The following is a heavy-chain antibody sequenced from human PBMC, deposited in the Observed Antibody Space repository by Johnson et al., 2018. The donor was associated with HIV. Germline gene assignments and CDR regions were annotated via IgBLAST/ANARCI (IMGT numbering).Heavy chain of an antibody. Sequence: VQLVESGGGVVRPGGSLRLSCAASGFTFDDYGMSWVRQAPGKGLEWVSGINWNGGSTGYADSVKGRFTISRDNAKNSLYLQMSSLRAEDTALYYCARERAVTTKGYDEDAFDIWGQGTMVTVSS. V-gene: IGHV3-20*04. CDR1: GFTFDDYG. D-gene: IGHD4-17*01. CDR3: ARERAVTTKGYDEDAFDI. CDR2: INWNGGST. J-gene: IGHJ3*02.